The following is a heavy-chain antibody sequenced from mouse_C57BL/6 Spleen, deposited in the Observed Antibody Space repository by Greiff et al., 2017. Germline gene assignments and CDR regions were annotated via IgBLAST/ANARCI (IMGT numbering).Heavy chain of an antibody. CDR2: INPNYGTT. D-gene: IGHD2-1*01. V-gene: IGHV1-39*01. Sequence: EVQLQESGPELVKPGASVKISCKASGYSFTDYNMNWVKQSNGQSLEWIGVINPNYGTTSYNQKFKGKATLTVDQSSSTDYMQLNSLTSEDSAVYYCSSAGYGNLFAYWGQGTLVTVSA. CDR1: GYSFTDYN. J-gene: IGHJ3*01. CDR3: SSAGYGNLFAY.